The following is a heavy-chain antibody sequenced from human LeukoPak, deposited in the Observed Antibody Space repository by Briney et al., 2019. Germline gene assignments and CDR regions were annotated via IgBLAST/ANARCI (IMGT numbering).Heavy chain of an antibody. CDR3: ARAPIRSAPFDY. Sequence: SQTLSLTCAVSGGSISSGGYSWSWIRQPPGEGLEWIGYIYHSGSTYYNPSLKSRVTISVDRSKNQFSLKLSSVTAADTAVYYCARAPIRSAPFDYWGQGTLVTVSS. J-gene: IGHJ4*02. CDR1: GGSISSGGYS. D-gene: IGHD5-24*01. CDR2: IYHSGST. V-gene: IGHV4-30-2*01.